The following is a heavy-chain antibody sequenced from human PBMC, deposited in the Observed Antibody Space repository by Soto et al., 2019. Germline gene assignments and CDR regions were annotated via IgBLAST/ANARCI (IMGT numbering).Heavy chain of an antibody. CDR1: GFTFTTYS. V-gene: IGHV3-21*06. CDR2: IGSSSNYI. CDR3: AREETAWPLAYGLDV. Sequence: GGSLRLSCAASGFTFTTYSLTWVRQAPGKGLEWVASIGSSSNYIYYADSVKGRFTISRDNAKNSLFLQMNSLRGEDTAVYFCAREETAWPLAYGLDVWGQGTTVTVSS. D-gene: IGHD2-21*02. J-gene: IGHJ6*02.